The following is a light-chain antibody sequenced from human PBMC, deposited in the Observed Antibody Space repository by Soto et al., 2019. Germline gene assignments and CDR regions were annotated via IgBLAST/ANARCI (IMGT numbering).Light chain of an antibody. CDR1: QSLLHSNGYNY. CDR2: LGS. J-gene: IGKJ2*01. CDR3: MQALQTPPT. Sequence: DIVMTQSPLSLPVTPGEPASISCRSGQSLLHSNGYNYLDWYLQKPGQSPQLLIYLGSNRASGVPDRFSGSGSGTDFTLKISRVEAEDVGVYYCMQALQTPPTFGQGTKLEIK. V-gene: IGKV2-28*01.